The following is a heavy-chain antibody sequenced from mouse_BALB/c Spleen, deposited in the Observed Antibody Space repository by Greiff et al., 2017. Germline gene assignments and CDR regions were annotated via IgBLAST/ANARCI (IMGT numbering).Heavy chain of an antibody. Sequence: EVKLVESGGGLVQPGGSLKLSCAASGFTFSSYTMSWVRQTPEKRLEWVAYISNGGGSTYYPDTVKGRFTISRDNARNILYLQMSSLRSEDTAMYYCARGPYYGSSFDYWGQGTTLTVAS. D-gene: IGHD1-1*01. CDR2: ISNGGGST. V-gene: IGHV5-12-2*01. J-gene: IGHJ2*01. CDR3: ARGPYYGSSFDY. CDR1: GFTFSSYT.